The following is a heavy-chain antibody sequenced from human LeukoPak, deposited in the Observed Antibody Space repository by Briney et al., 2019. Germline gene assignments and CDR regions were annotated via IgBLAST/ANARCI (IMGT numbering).Heavy chain of an antibody. CDR2: ISGSGSRT. Sequence: GGSLRLSCVASGFTFSYYAMNWVRQAPGKGLEWVSSISGSGSRTYYAVSVKGRFTISRDNSKNTLYLQVNSLRAEDTALYYCAILDSGDSDRLVYWGQGTPVTVSS. CDR3: AILDSGDSDRLVY. CDR1: GFTFSYYA. J-gene: IGHJ4*02. D-gene: IGHD4-17*01. V-gene: IGHV3-23*01.